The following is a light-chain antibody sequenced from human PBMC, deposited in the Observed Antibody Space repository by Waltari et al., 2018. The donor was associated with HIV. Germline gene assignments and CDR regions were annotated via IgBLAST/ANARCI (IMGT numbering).Light chain of an antibody. CDR2: WAS. CDR1: QTMFDRSTNRNH. CDR3: QQYYISPQT. Sequence: DIVMTQSPDSLAAFLGDRVTINCDSSQTMFDRSTNRNHLAWYQQKSGQPHRLLIYWASTRESGVPDRFSGRGSGTDFTLTINGLRAEDVAVYYCQQYYISPQTFGQGTKVQIK. V-gene: IGKV4-1*01. J-gene: IGKJ2*01.